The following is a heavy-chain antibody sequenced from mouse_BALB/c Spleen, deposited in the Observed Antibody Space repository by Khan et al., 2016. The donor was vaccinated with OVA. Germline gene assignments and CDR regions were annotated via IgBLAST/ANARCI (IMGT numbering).Heavy chain of an antibody. J-gene: IGHJ3*01. CDR3: ARDYWFAY. Sequence: EVELVESGGGLVKPGGSLKLSCAASGFTFSNYGVSWVRQTPEKRLEWVASISSGDTTYYQDSVKGRFAISRDNARNILYLQMSSLRAEDTAIYYCARDYWFAYGGQGTLVTVSA. CDR1: GFTFSNYG. V-gene: IGHV5-6-5*01. CDR2: ISSGDTT.